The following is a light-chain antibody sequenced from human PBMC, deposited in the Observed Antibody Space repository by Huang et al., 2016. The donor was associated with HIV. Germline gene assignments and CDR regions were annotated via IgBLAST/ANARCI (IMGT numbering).Light chain of an antibody. Sequence: DIVLTQSPATLSLSPGQRVTLSCRASQSVSDFLAWYQQKPGQAPRLLIYDASKRATGIPARFSGSGAGTDFTLTISSLEPEDFAVYYCQQRSKWPLTFGGGTKVESK. V-gene: IGKV3-11*01. CDR2: DAS. CDR1: QSVSDF. CDR3: QQRSKWPLT. J-gene: IGKJ4*01.